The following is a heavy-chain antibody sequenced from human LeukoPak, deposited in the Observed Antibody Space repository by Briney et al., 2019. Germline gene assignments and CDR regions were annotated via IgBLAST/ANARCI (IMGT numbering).Heavy chain of an antibody. CDR1: GYTFTTYL. Sequence: GESLKISCKGSGYTFTTYLIAWVRQMPGKGLEWMGIIYPGDSDTRYSPSFQGQVTISADKSISTAYLQWSSLKASDTAMYYCARRKDPGYFDYWGQGTLVTVSS. CDR2: IYPGDSDT. J-gene: IGHJ4*02. D-gene: IGHD7-27*01. V-gene: IGHV5-51*01. CDR3: ARRKDPGYFDY.